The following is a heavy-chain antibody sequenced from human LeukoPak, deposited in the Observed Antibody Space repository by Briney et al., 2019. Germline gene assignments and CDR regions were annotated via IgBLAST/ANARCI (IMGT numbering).Heavy chain of an antibody. CDR2: IIPIFGTA. J-gene: IGHJ6*03. V-gene: IGHV1-69*06. D-gene: IGHD4/OR15-4a*01. CDR3: ASGATYYYYYYYMDV. Sequence: SVKVSCKASGGTFSSYAISWVRQAPGQGLEWMGGIIPIFGTANYAQKFQGRVTITADKSTSTAYMELSSLRSEDTAVYYCASGATYYYYYYYMDVWGKGTTVTVSS. CDR1: GGTFSSYA.